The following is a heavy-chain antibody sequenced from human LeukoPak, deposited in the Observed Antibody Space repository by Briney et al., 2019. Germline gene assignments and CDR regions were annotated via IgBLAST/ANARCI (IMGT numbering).Heavy chain of an antibody. CDR2: INQDGSAK. D-gene: IGHD3-10*01. CDR1: GFTFSSYW. Sequence: GGSLRLSCAASGFTFSSYWMSWVRQAPGKGLEWVANINQDGSAKYYVDSVKGRFTISRDNAKNSLELQMNSLRAEDTAVYCCGASMDVWGQGTTVTVSS. CDR3: GASMDV. J-gene: IGHJ6*02. V-gene: IGHV3-7*01.